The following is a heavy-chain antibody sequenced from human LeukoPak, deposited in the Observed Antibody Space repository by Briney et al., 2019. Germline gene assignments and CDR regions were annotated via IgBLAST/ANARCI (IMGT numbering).Heavy chain of an antibody. Sequence: PGGSLRLSCAASGFSFSSYWVHWIRQAPGKGLVWVARINADGSSISYVDSVKGRFTISRDNAENTLDLQMKSLRAEDTAAYYCVTLTTAVNQGAFDIWGQGTMVTVSS. CDR1: GFSFSSYW. J-gene: IGHJ3*02. CDR3: VTLTTAVNQGAFDI. CDR2: INADGSSI. D-gene: IGHD3-9*01. V-gene: IGHV3-74*01.